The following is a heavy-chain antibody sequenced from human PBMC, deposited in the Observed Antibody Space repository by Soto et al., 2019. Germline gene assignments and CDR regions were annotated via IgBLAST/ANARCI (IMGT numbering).Heavy chain of an antibody. CDR2: IRTKPNSYAT. CDR3: TGHARDANNLPY. D-gene: IGHD1-1*01. J-gene: IGHJ4*02. CDR1: GLSFRGSA. V-gene: IGHV3-73*01. Sequence: GGSLRLSCVASGLSFRGSAIHWVRQASGKGLEWVAHIRTKPNSYATTYAASVKGRFTISRDDSKNMAFLQMNSLKIEDTAVYYCTGHARDANNLPYWGQGNLVTVSS.